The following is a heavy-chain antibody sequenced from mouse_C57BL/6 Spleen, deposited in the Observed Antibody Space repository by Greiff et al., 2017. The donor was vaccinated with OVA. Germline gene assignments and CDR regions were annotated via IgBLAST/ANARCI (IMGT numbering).Heavy chain of an antibody. CDR3: ARQDGYYFDY. CDR1: GFSLSTSGMG. J-gene: IGHJ2*01. D-gene: IGHD2-3*01. CDR2: IYWDDDN. Sequence: QVTLKVCGPGILQSSQTLSLTCSFSGFSLSTSGMGVSWIRQPSGQGLEWLAHIYWDDDNSYNPALKSRLTSSKDTSRNQVFLKITSVDTADTATYYCARQDGYYFDYWGQGTTLTVSS. V-gene: IGHV8-12*01.